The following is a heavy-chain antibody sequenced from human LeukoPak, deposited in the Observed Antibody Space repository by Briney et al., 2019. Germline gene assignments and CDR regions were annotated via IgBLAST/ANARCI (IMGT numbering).Heavy chain of an antibody. CDR3: ARKDRGRKYYYDSSGYVDY. V-gene: IGHV1-69*13. D-gene: IGHD3-22*01. Sequence: ASVKVSCKASGGTFSSCAISWVRQAPGQGLEWMGGIIPIFGTANYAQKFQGRVTITADESTSTAYMELRSLRSDDTAVYYCARKDRGRKYYYDSSGYVDYWGQGTLVTVSS. CDR2: IIPIFGTA. J-gene: IGHJ4*02. CDR1: GGTFSSCA.